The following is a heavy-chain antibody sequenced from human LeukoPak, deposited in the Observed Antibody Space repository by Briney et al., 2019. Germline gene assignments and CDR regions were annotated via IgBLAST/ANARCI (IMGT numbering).Heavy chain of an antibody. CDR3: ARVAVPRTFDY. D-gene: IGHD6-19*01. CDR2: INPSGGST. Sequence: ASVKVSCKASGYAFTSYYMHWVRQAPGQGLEWMGIINPSGGSTSYAQKFQGRVTMTRDTSTSTVYMELSSLRSEDTAVYYCARVAVPRTFDYWGQGTLVTVSS. J-gene: IGHJ4*02. CDR1: GYAFTSYY. V-gene: IGHV1-46*03.